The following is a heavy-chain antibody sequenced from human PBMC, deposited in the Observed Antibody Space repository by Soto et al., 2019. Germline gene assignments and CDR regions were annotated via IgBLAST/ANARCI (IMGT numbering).Heavy chain of an antibody. V-gene: IGHV1-69*02. Sequence: QVQLVQSGAEVKKPGSSVKVSCKASGGTFSSYTISWVRQAPGQGLEWMGRIIPILGIANYAQKFQGRVTIPADXXTXTXXMELSSLRAEDTAVYYCARGMSRGYAGYYYYGMDVWGQGTTVTVSS. CDR2: IIPILGIA. CDR3: ARGMSRGYAGYYYYGMDV. J-gene: IGHJ6*02. D-gene: IGHD5-12*01. CDR1: GGTFSSYT.